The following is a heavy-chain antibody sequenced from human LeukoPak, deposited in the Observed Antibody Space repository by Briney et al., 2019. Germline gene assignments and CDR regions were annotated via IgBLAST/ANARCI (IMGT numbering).Heavy chain of an antibody. J-gene: IGHJ3*02. D-gene: IGHD2-2*02. CDR1: GGSFSGYF. Sequence: SETLSLTCGVSGGSFSGYFWTWISQPPGKGLEWIGEIIDSGTTNYNPSLESRVAMSVDTSKNQVSLRLSSVTAADTAVYYCATLYLVNAFDIWGPGTLVTVSS. CDR2: IIDSGTT. V-gene: IGHV4-34*12. CDR3: ATLYLVNAFDI.